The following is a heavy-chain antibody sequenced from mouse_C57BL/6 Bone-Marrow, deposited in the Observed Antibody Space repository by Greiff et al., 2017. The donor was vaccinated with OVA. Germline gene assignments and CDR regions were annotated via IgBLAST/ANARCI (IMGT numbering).Heavy chain of an antibody. CDR3: ARITTVPY. J-gene: IGHJ2*01. CDR2: IDPSDSYT. CDR1: GYTFTSYW. V-gene: IGHV1-50*01. D-gene: IGHD1-1*01. Sequence: VHLVESGTELVKPGASVKLSCKASGYTFTSYWMQWVKQRPGQGLEWIGEIDPSDSYTNYNQKFKGKATLTVDTSSSTAYMQLSSLTSEDSAVYYCARITTVPYWGQGTTLTVSS.